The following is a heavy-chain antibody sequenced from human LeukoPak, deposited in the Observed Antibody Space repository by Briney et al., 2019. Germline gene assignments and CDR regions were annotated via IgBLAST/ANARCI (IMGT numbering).Heavy chain of an antibody. CDR2: INPNSGGT. CDR3: ARVPDSSGYYNWFDP. V-gene: IGHV1-2*02. J-gene: IGHJ5*02. CDR1: GYTFTGYY. D-gene: IGHD3-22*01. Sequence: EASVKVSCKASGYTFTGYYMHWVRRAPGQGLEWMGWINPNSGGTNYAQKFQGRVTMTRDTSISTAYMELSRLRSDDTAVYYCARVPDSSGYYNWFDPWGQGTLVTVSS.